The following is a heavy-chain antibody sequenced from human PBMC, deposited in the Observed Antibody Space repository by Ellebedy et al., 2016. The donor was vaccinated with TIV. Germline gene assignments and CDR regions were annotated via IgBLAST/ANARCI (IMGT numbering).Heavy chain of an antibody. D-gene: IGHD3-22*01. CDR3: ARDLVEDYDSSGYGDAFDI. J-gene: IGHJ3*02. CDR1: GFTFSSYN. V-gene: IGHV3-33*08. Sequence: PGGSLRLSCAASGFTFSSYNMHWVRQAPGKGLEWVAIIWYDGSTAYYADSVKGRFTISRDNSKNTLYLQMNSLRAEDTAVYYCARDLVEDYDSSGYGDAFDIWGQGTMVTVSS. CDR2: IWYDGSTA.